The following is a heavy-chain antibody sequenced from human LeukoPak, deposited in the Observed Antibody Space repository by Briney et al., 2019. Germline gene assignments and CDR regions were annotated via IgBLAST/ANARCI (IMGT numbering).Heavy chain of an antibody. Sequence: SETLSLSCTVSGGSISSYYWSWIRQTPGKGLEWIGYIYHSGSTNYNPSLKSRVTISVDTSKNQISLKLSSVTAADTAVYYCARAPGYCPGNTCQSHNNWFDPWGQGTLVTVSS. J-gene: IGHJ5*02. V-gene: IGHV4-59*01. CDR2: IYHSGST. CDR1: GGSISSYY. D-gene: IGHD2-8*02. CDR3: ARAPGYCPGNTCQSHNNWFDP.